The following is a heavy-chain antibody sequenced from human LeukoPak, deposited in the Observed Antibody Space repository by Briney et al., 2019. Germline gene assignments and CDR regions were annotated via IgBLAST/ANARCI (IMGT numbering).Heavy chain of an antibody. D-gene: IGHD6-13*01. CDR3: ASLPGGSWYSDY. CDR1: GYSFANYW. Sequence: GESLKISCKGSGYSFANYWISWVRQMPGKGLEWMGIIYPGDSETRYSPSFQGQVTISADMSISTAYLQWSSLKTLDTAMYYCASLPGGSWYSDYWGQGTLVTVSS. CDR2: IYPGDSET. J-gene: IGHJ4*02. V-gene: IGHV5-51*01.